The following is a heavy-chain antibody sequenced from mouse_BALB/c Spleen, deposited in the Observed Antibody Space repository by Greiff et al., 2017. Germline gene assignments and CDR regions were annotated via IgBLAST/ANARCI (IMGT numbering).Heavy chain of an antibody. CDR2: IWAGGST. Sequence: VQGVESGPGLVAPSQSLSITCTVSGFSLTSYGVHWVRQPPGKGLEWLGVIWAGGSTNYNSALMSRLSISKDNSKSQVFLKMNSLQTDDTAMYYCAREGGLFYAMDYWGQGTSVTVSS. D-gene: IGHD3-3*01. J-gene: IGHJ4*01. CDR3: AREGGLFYAMDY. V-gene: IGHV2-9*02. CDR1: GFSLTSYG.